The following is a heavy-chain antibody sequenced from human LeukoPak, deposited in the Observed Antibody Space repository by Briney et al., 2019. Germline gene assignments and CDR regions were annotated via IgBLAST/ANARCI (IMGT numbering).Heavy chain of an antibody. CDR2: IIPILGIA. CDR3: ARDNTRGSSIDY. Sequence: SSVKVSCKXSGGTFSSYTISWVRQAPGQGLEWMGRIIPILGIANYAQKFQGRVTITADKSTSTAYMELSSPRSEDTAVYYCARDNTRGSSIDYWGQGTLVAVSS. CDR1: GGTFSSYT. D-gene: IGHD6-6*01. J-gene: IGHJ4*02. V-gene: IGHV1-69*04.